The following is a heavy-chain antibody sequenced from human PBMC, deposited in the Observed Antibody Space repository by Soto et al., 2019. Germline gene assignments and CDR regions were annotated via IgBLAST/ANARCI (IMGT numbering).Heavy chain of an antibody. CDR3: GVQYDY. V-gene: IGHV3-23*01. J-gene: IGHJ4*02. CDR2: ISGRTGST. D-gene: IGHD1-1*01. Sequence: GWSLRLSCAASGFTFSSYAMSWVRQAPGKGLEWVSAISGRTGSTSYADSVKGRFTISRDNSRNTLYLQMNSLRAEDTAVYYCGVQYDYWGQGTLVTVAS. CDR1: GFTFSSYA.